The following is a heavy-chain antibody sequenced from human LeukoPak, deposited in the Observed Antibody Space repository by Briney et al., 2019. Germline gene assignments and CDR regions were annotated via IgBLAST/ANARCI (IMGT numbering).Heavy chain of an antibody. V-gene: IGHV1-2*02. CDR1: GYTFTSYY. D-gene: IGHD2-2*01. CDR2: INPNSGGT. J-gene: IGHJ4*02. CDR3: ARDEYCSSTSCYGVGY. Sequence: ASVKVSCKASGYTFTSYYMHWVRQAPGQGLEWMGWINPNSGGTNYAQKFQGRVTMTRDTSISTAYMELSRLRSDDTAVYYCARDEYCSSTSCYGVGYWGQGTLVTVSS.